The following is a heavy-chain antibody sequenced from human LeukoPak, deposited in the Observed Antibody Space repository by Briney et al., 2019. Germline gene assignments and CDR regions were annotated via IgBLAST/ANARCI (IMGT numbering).Heavy chain of an antibody. CDR2: ILYDASNK. CDR3: ARDPYDSSGSSMGY. D-gene: IGHD3-22*01. J-gene: IGHJ4*02. V-gene: IGHV3-30-3*01. CDR1: GFTFRSYA. Sequence: AGGSLRLSCAASGFTFRSYAVHWVRQAPGKGLEWVAGILYDASNKYYAYSVKGRFTISRDNSKNSLSLQMNSLRAEDTAVYYCARDPYDSSGSSMGYWGQGTLVTVSS.